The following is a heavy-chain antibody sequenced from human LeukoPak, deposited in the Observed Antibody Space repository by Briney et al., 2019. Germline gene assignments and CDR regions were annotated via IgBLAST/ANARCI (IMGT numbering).Heavy chain of an antibody. V-gene: IGHV5-51*01. Sequence: GESLKISCKASTYSFTEYWIAWVRQMPGKGLEWMGTIYPGDSDTRYNPPFQGHVTISADKSITTAFLQWSSLKASDTAVYYCARRGQSGYSSSPEGLDLWGQGTMVTVSS. D-gene: IGHD5-18*01. J-gene: IGHJ3*01. CDR1: TYSFTEYW. CDR2: IYPGDSDT. CDR3: ARRGQSGYSSSPEGLDL.